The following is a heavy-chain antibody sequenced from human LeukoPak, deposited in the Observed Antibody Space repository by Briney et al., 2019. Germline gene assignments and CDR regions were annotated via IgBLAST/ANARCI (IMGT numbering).Heavy chain of an antibody. CDR3: ARGLGYGSSGGGYYFDY. J-gene: IGHJ4*02. Sequence: GGSLRLSCAASGFTVSSNYMSWVRQAPGKGLEWVSVIYSGGSTYYADSVKGRFTISRDNSKNTLYLQMNSLRAEDTAVYYCARGLGYGSSGGGYYFDYWGQGTLVTVSS. CDR1: GFTVSSNY. CDR2: IYSGGST. D-gene: IGHD3-22*01. V-gene: IGHV3-66*01.